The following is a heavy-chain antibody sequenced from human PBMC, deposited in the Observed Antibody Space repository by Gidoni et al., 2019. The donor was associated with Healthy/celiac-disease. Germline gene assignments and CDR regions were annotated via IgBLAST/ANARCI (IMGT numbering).Heavy chain of an antibody. V-gene: IGHV4-34*01. CDR2: INHSGST. CDR1: GGSFSGSY. CDR3: ARVRSAAGTLSAFDI. Sequence: GGSFSGSYWSWIRQPPGKGLEWIGEINHSGSTNYNPSLKSRVTISVDTSKNQFSLKLSSVTAADTAVYYCARVRSAAGTLSAFDIWGQGTMVTVSS. J-gene: IGHJ3*02. D-gene: IGHD6-13*01.